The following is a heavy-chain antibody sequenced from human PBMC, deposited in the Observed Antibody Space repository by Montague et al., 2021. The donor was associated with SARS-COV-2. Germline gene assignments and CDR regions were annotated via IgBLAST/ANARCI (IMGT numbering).Heavy chain of an antibody. CDR2: IYSSGST. J-gene: IGHJ4*02. CDR3: AREWGRTIDY. Sequence: SETLSLTCTVSGTSINTYYWPWIRQPPGKGLELIAYIYSSGSTNYKPSLQSRVNIPMDMSKNQVSLSLTSVTAADTAVYHCAREWGRTIDYWGPGTLVTVSS. D-gene: IGHD2-2*01. CDR1: GTSINTYY. V-gene: IGHV4-59*12.